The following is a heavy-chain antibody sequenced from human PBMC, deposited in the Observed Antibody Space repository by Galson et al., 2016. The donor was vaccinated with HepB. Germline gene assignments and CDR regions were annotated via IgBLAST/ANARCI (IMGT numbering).Heavy chain of an antibody. CDR1: GFSFSTYA. CDR2: IWYDGRNK. J-gene: IGHJ4*02. V-gene: IGHV3-30*04. Sequence: SLRLSCAASGFSFSTYAMHWVRQAPGKGLEWVAVIWYDGRNKYYADSVKGRFTISRDNSKNTLYLQMNSLRPDDTAVYYCARGGRFGVVIHFDNWGQGTLVAVSS. D-gene: IGHD3-3*01. CDR3: ARGGRFGVVIHFDN.